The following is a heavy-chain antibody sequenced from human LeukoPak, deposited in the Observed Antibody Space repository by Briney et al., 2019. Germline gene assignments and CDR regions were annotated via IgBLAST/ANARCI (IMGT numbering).Heavy chain of an antibody. V-gene: IGHV3-23*01. CDR3: VKEHVDRAFTRSFEI. J-gene: IGHJ3*02. Sequence: GGSLRLSCAASGFSFSTNPMSWVRQAPGEGLEWVSAISPDKTYYADSVKGRLTISRDNYKNTVDLHMNSPRAEDTAIYYCVKEHVDRAFTRSFEIWGQGIVVTVSS. D-gene: IGHD3-3*02. CDR2: ISPDKT. CDR1: GFSFSTNP.